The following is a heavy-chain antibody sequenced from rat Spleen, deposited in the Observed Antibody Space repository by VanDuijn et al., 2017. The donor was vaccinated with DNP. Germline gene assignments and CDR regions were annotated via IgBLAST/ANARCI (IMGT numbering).Heavy chain of an antibody. CDR3: VRDSSSAY. CDR2: ITSGRAVT. V-gene: IGHV5-31*01. Sequence: EVQLVESGGDLVQPGKSLKLSCVASGFTFSYYWMTWIRQVPGKGLEWIASITSGRAVTSYPDSVKGRFTISRDNAKSTLYLQMDSLRSEDTATYYCVRDSSSAYWGQGTLVTVSS. D-gene: IGHD1-2*01. CDR1: GFTFSYYW. J-gene: IGHJ3*01.